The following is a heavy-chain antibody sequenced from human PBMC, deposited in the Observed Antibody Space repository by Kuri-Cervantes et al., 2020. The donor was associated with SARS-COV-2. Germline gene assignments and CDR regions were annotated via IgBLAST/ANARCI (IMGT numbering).Heavy chain of an antibody. CDR1: GLSISRGSY. CDR3: ARDSRSWYQVLLDHYYYSYMDV. V-gene: IGHV4-38-2*02. CDR2: IYYSGSA. Sequence: SETLSLTCAVSGLSISRGSYWGWIRQPPGKGLEWIGYIYYSGSAFYNPSLKSRVSMSLDMSKSQFSLKLSSVTAADTAVYYCARDSRSWYQVLLDHYYYSYMDVWGKGTTVTVSS. J-gene: IGHJ6*03. D-gene: IGHD2-2*01.